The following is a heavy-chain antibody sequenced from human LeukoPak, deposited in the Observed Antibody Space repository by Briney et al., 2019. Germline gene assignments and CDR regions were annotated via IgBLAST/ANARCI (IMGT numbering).Heavy chain of an antibody. D-gene: IGHD5-12*01. J-gene: IGHJ4*02. Sequence: GGSLRLSCAASGFTFSSYWMNWVRQAPGKGLEWVANIKQDGSEKYYVDSVKGQFTIYRDNAKNSLYLQMNSLRAEATAVYYCARGGSVASFEYWGQGTVVTVSS. CDR3: ARGGSVASFEY. CDR2: IKQDGSEK. CDR1: GFTFSSYW. V-gene: IGHV3-7*01.